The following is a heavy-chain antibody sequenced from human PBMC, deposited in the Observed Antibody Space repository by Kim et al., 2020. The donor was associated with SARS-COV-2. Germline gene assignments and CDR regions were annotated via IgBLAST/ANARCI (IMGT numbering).Heavy chain of an antibody. CDR2: T. D-gene: IGHD4-4*01. Sequence: TTTAQKFQGRVTRTRDTSISTAYMELSRLRSDDTAVYYCARDRTVTPFDYWGQGTLVTVSS. CDR3: ARDRTVTPFDY. J-gene: IGHJ4*02. V-gene: IGHV1-2*02.